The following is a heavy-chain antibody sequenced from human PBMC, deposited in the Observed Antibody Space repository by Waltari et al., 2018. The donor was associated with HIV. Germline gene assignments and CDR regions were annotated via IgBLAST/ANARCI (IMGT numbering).Heavy chain of an antibody. J-gene: IGHJ6*02. CDR3: AREADSAYYYGMDV. V-gene: IGHV3-66*02. D-gene: IGHD1-26*01. Sequence: EVQLVESGGGLVQPGGSLRLSCAASGFTVSSNYMSWVRQAPGKGLEWVSVIYSGGSTYYADSVKGRFTISRDNSKNTLYLQMNSLRAEDTAVYYCAREADSAYYYGMDVWGQGTTVTVSS. CDR1: GFTVSSNY. CDR2: IYSGGST.